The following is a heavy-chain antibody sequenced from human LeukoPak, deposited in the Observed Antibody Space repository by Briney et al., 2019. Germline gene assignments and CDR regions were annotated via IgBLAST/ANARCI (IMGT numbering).Heavy chain of an antibody. CDR3: ARDDDPTIFGVVIIVDAFDI. CDR1: GFTFSSYA. D-gene: IGHD3-3*01. CDR2: ISYDGSNK. J-gene: IGHJ3*02. V-gene: IGHV3-30-3*01. Sequence: GGSLRLSCAASGFTFSSYAMHWVRQAPGKGLEWVAVISYDGSNKYYADSVKGRFTISRDNAKNSLYLQMNSLRAEDTAVYYCARDDDPTIFGVVIIVDAFDIWGQGTMVTVSS.